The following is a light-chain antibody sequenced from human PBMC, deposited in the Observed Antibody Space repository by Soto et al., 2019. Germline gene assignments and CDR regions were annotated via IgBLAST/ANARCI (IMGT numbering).Light chain of an antibody. CDR2: GAS. Sequence: EIVMTQSPATLSLSPGERATLSCRASQSVSSNLAWYQQKPGQAPRLLIYGASTRATGIPARFSGSGSGTEFTLTISSLQSEDFAVYYCQQYNNWPPIFGGGTKVEIK. J-gene: IGKJ4*01. V-gene: IGKV3-15*01. CDR3: QQYNNWPPI. CDR1: QSVSSN.